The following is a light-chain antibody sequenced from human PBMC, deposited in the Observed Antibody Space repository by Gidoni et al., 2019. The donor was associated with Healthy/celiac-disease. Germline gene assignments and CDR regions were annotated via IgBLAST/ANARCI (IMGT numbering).Light chain of an antibody. CDR2: VAS. V-gene: IGKV3-15*01. CDR3: QQYNNWPPGT. Sequence: EIVMTQSPATLSVSQGERATLSCRASQSVNSNLSWYQQKPGQAPRLLIYVASTRATGIPARFSGSGSGTEFTLTISSLQSEDFAVYYCQQYNNWPPGTFGQGTRLEIK. CDR1: QSVNSN. J-gene: IGKJ5*01.